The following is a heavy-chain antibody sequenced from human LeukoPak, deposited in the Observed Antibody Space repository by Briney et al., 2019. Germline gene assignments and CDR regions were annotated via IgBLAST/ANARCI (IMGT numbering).Heavy chain of an antibody. D-gene: IGHD2-15*01. CDR2: ICYSGST. J-gene: IGHJ5*02. CDR3: ARRYCSGGRCYSWFDP. V-gene: IGHV4-31*03. CDR1: GGSISSGGYY. Sequence: SETLSLTCTVSGGSISSGGYYWSWIRQHPGKGLEWIGYICYSGSTYYNPSLKSRVTISVDTSKNQFSLKLSSVTAADTAVYYCARRYCSGGRCYSWFDPWGQGTLVTVSS.